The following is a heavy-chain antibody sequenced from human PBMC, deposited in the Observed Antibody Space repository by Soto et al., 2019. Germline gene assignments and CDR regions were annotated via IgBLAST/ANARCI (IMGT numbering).Heavy chain of an antibody. CDR1: GGTFSSYT. CDR3: ARDRPGTDYYYYMDV. Sequence: GPPVKVSCKASGGTFSSYTISWVRQAPGQGLEWMGRIIPILGIANYAQKFQGRVTITADKSTSTAYMELSSLRSEDTAVYYCARDRPGTDYYYYMDVWGKGTTVTVSS. J-gene: IGHJ6*03. D-gene: IGHD1-7*01. CDR2: IIPILGIA. V-gene: IGHV1-69*04.